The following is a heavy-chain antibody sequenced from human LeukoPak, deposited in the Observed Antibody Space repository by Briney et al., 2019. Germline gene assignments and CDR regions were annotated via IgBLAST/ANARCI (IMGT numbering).Heavy chain of an antibody. CDR2: ISAYNGNT. Sequence: GASVKVSCKASGYTFTSYGISWVRQAPGQGLEWMGWISAYNGNTNYAQKLQGRVAMTTDTSTSTAYMELRSLRSDDTAVYYCASLGYCSSTSCYAYYYYYGMDVWGQGTTVTVSS. V-gene: IGHV1-18*01. CDR1: GYTFTSYG. D-gene: IGHD2-2*01. CDR3: ASLGYCSSTSCYAYYYYYGMDV. J-gene: IGHJ6*02.